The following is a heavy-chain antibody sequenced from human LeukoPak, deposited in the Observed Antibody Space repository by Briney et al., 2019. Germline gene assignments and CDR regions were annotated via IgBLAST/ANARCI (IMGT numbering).Heavy chain of an antibody. CDR1: GGSFSGYY. CDR2: INHSGST. CDR3: ARDGDYDSSGYYYGLDY. J-gene: IGHJ4*02. Sequence: SETLSLTCAVYGGSFSGYYWSWIRQPPGKGLEWIGEINHSGSTNYNPSLKSRVTISVDTSKNQFSLKLSSVTAADTAVYYCARDGDYDSSGYYYGLDYWGQGTLVTVSS. V-gene: IGHV4-34*01. D-gene: IGHD3-22*01.